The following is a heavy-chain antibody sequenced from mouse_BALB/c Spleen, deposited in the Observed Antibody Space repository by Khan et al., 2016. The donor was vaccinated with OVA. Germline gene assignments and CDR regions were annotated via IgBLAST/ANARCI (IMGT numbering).Heavy chain of an antibody. V-gene: IGHV1-4*01. CDR1: GYTFTSYT. Sequence: QVQLQQSRAELARPGASVKMSCKASGYTFTSYTIHWVRQRPGQAPEWIGHINPSNDYTNYNQNFKDKATLIVDKSSTTAYMQLSSLTSEDSAIYYLVREGADQRSGGWFAYWGQGTRVTVSA. CDR2: INPSNDYT. CDR3: VREGADQRSGGWFAY. J-gene: IGHJ3*01.